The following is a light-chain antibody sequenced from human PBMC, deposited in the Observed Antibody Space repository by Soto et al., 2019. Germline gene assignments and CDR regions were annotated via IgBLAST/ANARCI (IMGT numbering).Light chain of an antibody. CDR2: AAS. V-gene: IGKV1-5*01. J-gene: IGKJ1*01. CDR1: QSISSW. CDR3: QQYTSYPWT. Sequence: DIQMTQSPSTLSASVGDRVTITCRASQSISSWLAWYQQKPGKAPKLLIYAASTLQSGVPSRFSGSGSGTEFTLTISSLQPDDFATYYCQQYTSYPWTFGQGTKVDIK.